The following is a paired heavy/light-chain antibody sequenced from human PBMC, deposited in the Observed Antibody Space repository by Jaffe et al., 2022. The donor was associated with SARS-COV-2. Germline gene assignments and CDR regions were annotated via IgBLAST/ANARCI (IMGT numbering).Light chain of an antibody. CDR2: GAS. CDR1: QSVSSTY. J-gene: IGKJ1*01. CDR3: QQYGSSPRT. V-gene: IGKV3-20*01. Sequence: EIVLTQSPGTLSLSPGERATLSCRASQSVSSTYLAWFQQKPGQAPRLLIFGASSRATGIPDRFSGSGSGTDFTLTISRLEPEDFAVYYCQQYGSSPRTFGQGTKVEIK.
Heavy chain of an antibody. CDR1: GYTFTGNY. Sequence: QVQLVQSGAEVKKPGASVKVSCKASGYTFTGNYIHWVRQAPGQGLEWMGWITPNRGDTNLAQRFQGRVIMTRDTSISTAYMELSSLTSDDTAVYYCARAGGIYDNSGPNDYWGQGTLLTVSS. CDR2: ITPNRGDT. J-gene: IGHJ4*02. CDR3: ARAGGIYDNSGPNDY. D-gene: IGHD3-22*01. V-gene: IGHV1-2*02.